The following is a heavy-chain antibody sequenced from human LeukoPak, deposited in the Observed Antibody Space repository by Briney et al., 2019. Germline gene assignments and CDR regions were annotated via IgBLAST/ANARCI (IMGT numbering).Heavy chain of an antibody. Sequence: PSETLSLTCTVSGGSISSYYWSWIRQPAGKGLEWIGRIYTSGSTNYNPSLKSRVTMSVDTSKSQFSLKLSSVTAADTAVYYCARGGSSPYYYYYMDVWGKGSTVTVSS. CDR1: GGSISSYY. D-gene: IGHD3-16*01. J-gene: IGHJ6*03. CDR3: ARGGSSPYYYYYMDV. CDR2: IYTSGST. V-gene: IGHV4-4*07.